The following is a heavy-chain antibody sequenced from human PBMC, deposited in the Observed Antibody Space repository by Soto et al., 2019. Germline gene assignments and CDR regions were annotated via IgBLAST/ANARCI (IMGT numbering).Heavy chain of an antibody. V-gene: IGHV1-46*01. CDR1: GYTFTSYY. CDR2: INPSGGST. Sequence: ASVKVSCKASGYTFTSYYMHWVRQAPGQGLEWMGIINPSGGSTSYAQKFQGRVTMTRDTSTSTAYMELSRLRSDDTAVYYCARDQSDDYTWFDPWGQGTLVTVSS. D-gene: IGHD2-21*02. CDR3: ARDQSDDYTWFDP. J-gene: IGHJ5*02.